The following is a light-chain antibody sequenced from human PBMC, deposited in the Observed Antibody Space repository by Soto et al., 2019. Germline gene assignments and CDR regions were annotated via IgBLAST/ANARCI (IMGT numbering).Light chain of an antibody. J-gene: IGLJ1*01. V-gene: IGLV1-47*01. CDR2: RNN. CDR3: AAWDDSLSAYYV. Sequence: QSVLTQPPSASGTPGQRVTISCSGSSSNIGSNYVYWYQQLPGTAPKLLIYRNNQRPSGVPDRFYGSKSGTSASLAISGLRSEDEADYYCAAWDDSLSAYYVFGTGNKLTVL. CDR1: SSNIGSNY.